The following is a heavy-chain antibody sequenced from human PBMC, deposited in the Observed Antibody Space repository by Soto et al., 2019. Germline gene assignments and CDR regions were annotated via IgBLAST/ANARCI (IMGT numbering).Heavy chain of an antibody. J-gene: IGHJ4*02. CDR2: ISYSGTT. D-gene: IGHD6-13*01. CDR3: ARGSSWYLY. CDR1: GGSINSFY. V-gene: IGHV4-59*01. Sequence: SETLSLTCTVSGGSINSFYWTWIRQPPGKGLEWVGYISYSGTTNYNPSLKSRVTMSVDTSKNQFSLHLSSVTAADTAIYYCARGSSWYLYWGQGTLVTVSS.